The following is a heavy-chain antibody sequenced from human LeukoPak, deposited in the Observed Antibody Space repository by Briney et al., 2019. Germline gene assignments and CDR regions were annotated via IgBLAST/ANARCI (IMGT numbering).Heavy chain of an antibody. Sequence: SVKVSCKASGNTFTAYYMHWVRQAPGQGLEWMGGIIPIFGTANYAQKFQGRVTITADKSTSTAYMELSSLRSEDTAVYYCARGGYSGYDGGYFDYWGQGTLVTVSS. V-gene: IGHV1-69*06. D-gene: IGHD5-12*01. CDR3: ARGGYSGYDGGYFDY. J-gene: IGHJ4*02. CDR2: IIPIFGTA. CDR1: GNTFTAYY.